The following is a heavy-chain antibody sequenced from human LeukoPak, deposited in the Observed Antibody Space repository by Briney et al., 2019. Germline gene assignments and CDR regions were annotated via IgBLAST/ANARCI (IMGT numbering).Heavy chain of an antibody. CDR1: GYTFTGYY. CDR2: INPNRSGT. V-gene: IGHV1-2*02. D-gene: IGHD6-19*01. CDR3: ANFSSGVPRRFDY. J-gene: IGHJ4*02. Sequence: ASVKVSCKASGYTFTGYYMHWGRQAPGQGLYWKVSINPNRSGTNHAQKFQGRVTIISDTTIRPAYMELSRPGSEDTCVYYCANFSSGVPRRFDYWGQGTLVTVSS.